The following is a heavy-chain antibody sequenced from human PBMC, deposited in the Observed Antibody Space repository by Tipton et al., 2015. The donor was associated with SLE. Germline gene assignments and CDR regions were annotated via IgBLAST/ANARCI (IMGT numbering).Heavy chain of an antibody. Sequence: TLSLTCTVSGGSISSYYWSWIRQPPGKGLEWIGDIYYSGSTNYNPSLKSRVTISVDTSKNQFSLKLSSVTAADTAVYYCARDRPGSYYYYYYMDVWGKGTTVTVSS. CDR2: IYYSGST. J-gene: IGHJ6*03. D-gene: IGHD3-10*01. CDR1: GGSISSYY. CDR3: ARDRPGSYYYYYYMDV. V-gene: IGHV4-59*01.